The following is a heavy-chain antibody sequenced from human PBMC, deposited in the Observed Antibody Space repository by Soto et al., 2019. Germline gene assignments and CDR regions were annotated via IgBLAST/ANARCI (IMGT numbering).Heavy chain of an antibody. J-gene: IGHJ3*02. CDR1: GYTFTSYG. CDR2: ISAYNGNT. CDR3: ARDVLRFLEWFRAFDI. D-gene: IGHD3-3*01. V-gene: IGHV1-18*01. Sequence: ASVKVSCKASGYTFTSYGISWVRQAPGQGLEWMGWISAYNGNTNYAQKLQGRVTMTTDTSTSTAYMELRSLRSDDTAVYYCARDVLRFLEWFRAFDIWGQGTMVTVSS.